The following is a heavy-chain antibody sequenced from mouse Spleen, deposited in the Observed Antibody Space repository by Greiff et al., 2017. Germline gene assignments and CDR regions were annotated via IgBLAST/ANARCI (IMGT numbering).Heavy chain of an antibody. CDR3: TRDGDYPYWYFDV. Sequence: EVKLMESGGGLVQPGGSMKLSCAASGFTFSDAWMDWVRQSPEKGLEWVAEIRNKANNHATYYAESVKGRFTISRDDSKSSVYLQMNSLRAEDTGMYYCTRDGDYPYWYFDVWGAGTTVTVSS. CDR2: IRNKANNHAT. CDR1: GFTFSDAW. V-gene: IGHV6-6*01. J-gene: IGHJ1*01. D-gene: IGHD2-13*01.